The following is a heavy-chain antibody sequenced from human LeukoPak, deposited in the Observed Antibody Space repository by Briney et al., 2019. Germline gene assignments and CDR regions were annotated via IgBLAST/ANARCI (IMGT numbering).Heavy chain of an antibody. D-gene: IGHD3-9*01. Sequence: GGTLRLSCAASGFTFSNYALHWVRQAPGKGLEWVAVISYDGSNKYYADSVKGRFTISRDNSKNTLYLQMNSLRAEDTAVYYCAKVPYDTSYYFDYWGQGTLVTVSS. V-gene: IGHV3-30*04. CDR1: GFTFSNYA. CDR2: ISYDGSNK. J-gene: IGHJ4*02. CDR3: AKVPYDTSYYFDY.